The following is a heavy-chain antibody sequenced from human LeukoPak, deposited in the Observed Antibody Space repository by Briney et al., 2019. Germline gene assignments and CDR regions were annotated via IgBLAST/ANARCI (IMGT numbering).Heavy chain of an antibody. CDR2: IWYDGSNK. Sequence: GGSLRLSCAASGFTFSSYGMHWVRQAPGKGLEWVAVIWYDGSNKYYADSVKGRFTISRDNSKNTLYLQMNCLRAEDTAVYYCARGSTVTTESEFDYWGQGTLVTVSS. CDR3: ARGSTVTTESEFDY. V-gene: IGHV3-33*01. J-gene: IGHJ4*02. CDR1: GFTFSSYG. D-gene: IGHD4-17*01.